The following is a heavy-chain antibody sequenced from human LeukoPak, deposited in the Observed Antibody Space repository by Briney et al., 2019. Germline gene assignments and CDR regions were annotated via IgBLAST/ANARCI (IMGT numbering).Heavy chain of an antibody. V-gene: IGHV1-69*04. CDR1: GGTFSSYT. Sequence: WASVKVSCKASGGTFSSYTISWVRQAPGQGLEWMGRIIPILGIANYAQKFQGRVTITADKSTSTAYMELSSLRSEDTAVYYCARERVRQQLVYYYYGMDVWGQGTTVTVSS. CDR3: ARERVRQQLVYYYYGMDV. D-gene: IGHD6-13*01. CDR2: IIPILGIA. J-gene: IGHJ6*02.